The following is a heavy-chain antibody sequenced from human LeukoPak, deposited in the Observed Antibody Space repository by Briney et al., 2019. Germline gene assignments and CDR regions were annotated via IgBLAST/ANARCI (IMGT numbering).Heavy chain of an antibody. V-gene: IGHV5-51*01. Sequence: GESLKISCKGSGYSFTYYWIGWARQMPGKGLEWMGITYPGDSDTRYRPSFQGQVTISADKSISTAYLQWSSMKASDTAMYYCARLPPNEYYYDSNGFFDYWGQGTLVTVSS. D-gene: IGHD3-22*01. J-gene: IGHJ4*02. CDR1: GYSFTYYW. CDR3: ARLPPNEYYYDSNGFFDY. CDR2: TYPGDSDT.